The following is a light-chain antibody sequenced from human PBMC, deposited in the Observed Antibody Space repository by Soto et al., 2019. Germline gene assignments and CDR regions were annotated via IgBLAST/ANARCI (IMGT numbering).Light chain of an antibody. Sequence: QSALTQPPSASGSPGQSVTISCTGTSSDVGGYNYVSWYQQHPGKAPKLMIYDVSNRPSGVSNRFSGSKSGNTASLTISGLQAEDEADYYCSSYKSSSTYVFGTGTKDTDL. CDR1: SSDVGGYNY. V-gene: IGLV2-14*01. J-gene: IGLJ1*01. CDR2: DVS. CDR3: SSYKSSSTYV.